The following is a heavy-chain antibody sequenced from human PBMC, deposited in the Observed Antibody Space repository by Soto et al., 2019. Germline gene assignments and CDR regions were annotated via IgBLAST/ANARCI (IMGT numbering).Heavy chain of an antibody. Sequence: PGGSLRLSCAASGFTYITCAMSWVRQAPGKGLEWVSTITGSGSGTYYADSVKGRFTISRDNSKNKLYLQMNTLRAEDTAVYFCAKEPATSGWGSFDYWGQGTLVTVSS. J-gene: IGHJ4*02. CDR2: ITGSGSGT. D-gene: IGHD6-19*01. CDR1: GFTYITCA. V-gene: IGHV3-23*01. CDR3: AKEPATSGWGSFDY.